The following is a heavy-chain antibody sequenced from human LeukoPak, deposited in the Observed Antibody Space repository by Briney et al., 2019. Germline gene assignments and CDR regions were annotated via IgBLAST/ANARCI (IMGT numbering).Heavy chain of an antibody. Sequence: SETLSLTCTVSSGSINNYYWSWIRQTPGKGLEWIGYILSSGSTNYNPSVKSRVTISVDASKNQFSLKLTSVTAADTAVYYCARTNQISETAFDIWGQGTMVIV. CDR1: SGSINNYY. V-gene: IGHV4-59*01. CDR2: ILSSGST. D-gene: IGHD1-14*01. J-gene: IGHJ3*02. CDR3: ARTNQISETAFDI.